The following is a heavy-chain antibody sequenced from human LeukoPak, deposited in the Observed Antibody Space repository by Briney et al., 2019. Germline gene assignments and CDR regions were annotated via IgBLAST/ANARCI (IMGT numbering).Heavy chain of an antibody. CDR1: GGSISSGSYY. V-gene: IGHV4-61*02. J-gene: IGHJ5*02. CDR2: IYTSGST. CDR3: ARSSGYTNWFDP. Sequence: PSQTLSLTCTVSGGSISSGSYYWSWIRQPAGKGLEWIGRIYTSGSTNYNPSLKSRVTISVDTSKNQFSLKLSSVTAADTAMYYCARSSGYTNWFDPWGQGTLVTVSS. D-gene: IGHD3-3*01.